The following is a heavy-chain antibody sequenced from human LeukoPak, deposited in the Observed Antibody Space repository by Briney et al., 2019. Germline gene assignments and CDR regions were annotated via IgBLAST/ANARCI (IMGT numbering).Heavy chain of an antibody. CDR2: INPNSGGT. Sequence: ASVKVSCKASGYTFTGYYMHWVRQDPGQGLEWMGWINPNSGGTNYAQKFQGWVTMTRDTSISTAYMELSRLRSDDTAVYYCARAPYSSSWYPYYYYYGMDVWGQGTTVTVSS. D-gene: IGHD6-13*01. CDR1: GYTFTGYY. CDR3: ARAPYSSSWYPYYYYYGMDV. V-gene: IGHV1-2*04. J-gene: IGHJ6*02.